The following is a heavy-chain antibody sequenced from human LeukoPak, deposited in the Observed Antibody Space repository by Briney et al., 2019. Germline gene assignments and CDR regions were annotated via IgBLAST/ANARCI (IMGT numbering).Heavy chain of an antibody. CDR3: ARTTEAHSWRTRYYDYYMDV. V-gene: IGHV4-59*01. D-gene: IGHD6-13*01. CDR1: GGSISSYY. J-gene: IGHJ6*03. Sequence: SETLSLTCTVSGGSISSYYWSWIRQPPGKGLEWIGYIYYSGSTNYNPSLKSRVTTSVDTSKNQFSLKLSSVTAADTAVYYCARTTEAHSWRTRYYDYYMDVWGKGTTVTVSS. CDR2: IYYSGST.